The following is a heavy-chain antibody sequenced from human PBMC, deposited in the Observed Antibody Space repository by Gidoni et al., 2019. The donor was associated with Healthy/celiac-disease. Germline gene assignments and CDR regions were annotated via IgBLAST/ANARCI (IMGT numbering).Heavy chain of an antibody. D-gene: IGHD3-10*01. CDR3: ARGFYGSGSYYLYYFDY. J-gene: IGHJ4*02. CDR1: VFTFSSYS. V-gene: IGHV3-21*01. CDR2: ISSRSSYI. Sequence: EVQLVESGGGLVTPGGSLRLSCAASVFTFSSYSMNWVRQAPGKGLEWVSSISSRSSYIYYADSVKGRFTIARDNAKNSLYLQMNSLRAEDTAVYYCARGFYGSGSYYLYYFDYWGQGTLVTVSS.